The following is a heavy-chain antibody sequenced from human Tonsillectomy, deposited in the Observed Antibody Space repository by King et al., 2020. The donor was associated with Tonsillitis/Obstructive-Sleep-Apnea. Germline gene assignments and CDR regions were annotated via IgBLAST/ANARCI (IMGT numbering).Heavy chain of an antibody. V-gene: IGHV4-59*01. J-gene: IGHJ4*02. CDR3: ARMGGAYFDY. Sequence: QLQESGPGLVKPSETLSLTCTVSGGSISSYYWSWLRQPPGKGLEWIGYIYYSGSTNYNPSLKSRVTISVDTSQKQFSLQLSSVTAADTAVYFCARMGGAYFDYWGQGTLVTVSS. CDR1: GGSISSYY. D-gene: IGHD3-16*01. CDR2: IYYSGST.